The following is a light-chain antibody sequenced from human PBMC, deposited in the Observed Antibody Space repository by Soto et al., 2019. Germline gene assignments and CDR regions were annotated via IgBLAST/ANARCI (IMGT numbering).Light chain of an antibody. V-gene: IGLV2-23*02. CDR3: CSYAGSSSVV. CDR2: EVS. J-gene: IGLJ2*01. Sequence: QSVLTQPASVSGSPGQSITISCTGTSSDVGSYNLVSWYQQHPGKAPKLMIYEVSKRPSGVSNRFSGSKSGNTASLTISGLQAEDEDDYYCCSYAGSSSVVFGGGTKVTVL. CDR1: SSDVGSYNL.